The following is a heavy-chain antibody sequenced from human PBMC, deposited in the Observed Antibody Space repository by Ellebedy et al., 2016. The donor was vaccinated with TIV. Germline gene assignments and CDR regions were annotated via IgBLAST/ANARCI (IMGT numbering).Heavy chain of an antibody. CDR1: GYTFTSYG. Sequence: SVKVSCXASGYTFTSYGFSWVRQAPGQGLEWMGRIIPLIGIANHAQRFQGRVTIIADKSTSTAYMELSSLRSEDTAVYYCAREDSSGEGWFEYWGQGTLITVSS. D-gene: IGHD6-19*01. CDR2: IIPLIGIA. J-gene: IGHJ4*02. V-gene: IGHV1-69*04. CDR3: AREDSSGEGWFEY.